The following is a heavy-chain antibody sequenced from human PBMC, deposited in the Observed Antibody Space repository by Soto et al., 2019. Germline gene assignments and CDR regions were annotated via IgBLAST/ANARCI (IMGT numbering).Heavy chain of an antibody. D-gene: IGHD3-16*01. CDR2: IKEDGSEK. Sequence: LRLSCAASGFTFSTHSMNWVRQAPGKGLDWVANIKEDGSEKYYVDSVKGRFTISRDNTKNSLYLQMNRLRAEDTAVYYCARGSRLSSIMITFGGVICVDGMDAWGQGTTVTVSS. CDR1: GFTFSTHS. CDR3: ARGSRLSSIMITFGGVICVDGMDA. V-gene: IGHV3-7*01. J-gene: IGHJ6*02.